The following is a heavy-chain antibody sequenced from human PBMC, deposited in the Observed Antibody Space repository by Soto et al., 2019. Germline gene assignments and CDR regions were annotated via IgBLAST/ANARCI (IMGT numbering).Heavy chain of an antibody. CDR3: ARGLGPTMTPYYYYYGMDV. D-gene: IGHD3-22*01. CDR1: GGSFSGYY. CDR2: INHSGST. Sequence: PSETLSLTCAVYGGSFSGYYWSWIRQPPGKGLEWIGEINHSGSTNYNPSLKSRVTISVDTSKNQFSLKLSSVTAADTAVYYCARGLGPTMTPYYYYYGMDVWGQGNTVTVSS. J-gene: IGHJ6*02. V-gene: IGHV4-34*01.